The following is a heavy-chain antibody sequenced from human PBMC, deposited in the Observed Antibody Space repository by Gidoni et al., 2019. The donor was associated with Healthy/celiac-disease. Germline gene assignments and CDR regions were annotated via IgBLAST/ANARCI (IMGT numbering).Heavy chain of an antibody. D-gene: IGHD2-15*01. V-gene: IGHV3-9*01. Sequence: EVQLVESGGGLVQPGRSLRLSCAASGFPFDDYAMHWVRQAPGKGLEWVSGISWNSGSIGYADSVKGRFTISRDNAKNSLYLQMNSLRAEDTALYYCAKGYCSGGSCYGRDRYYYYGMDVWGQRTTVTVSS. J-gene: IGHJ6*02. CDR2: ISWNSGSI. CDR1: GFPFDDYA. CDR3: AKGYCSGGSCYGRDRYYYYGMDV.